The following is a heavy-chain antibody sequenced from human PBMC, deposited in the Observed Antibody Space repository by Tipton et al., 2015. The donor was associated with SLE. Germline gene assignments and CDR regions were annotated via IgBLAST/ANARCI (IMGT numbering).Heavy chain of an antibody. V-gene: IGHV4-59*02. Sequence: TLSLTCTVSGGSVSSNFWTWIRQPPGKELQWIGYFSYTGGSNYNPSLKSRVSMSVDMSKNQFSLKLGSVTAADTAVYYCASGGTPAFMAVWGEGTTVTVSS. J-gene: IGHJ6*03. D-gene: IGHD2-2*01. CDR2: FSYTGGS. CDR1: GGSVSSNF. CDR3: ASGGTPAFMAV.